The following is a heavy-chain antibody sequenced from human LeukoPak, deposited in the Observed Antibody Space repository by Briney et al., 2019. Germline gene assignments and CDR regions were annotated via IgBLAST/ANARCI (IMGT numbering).Heavy chain of an antibody. Sequence: ASVTVSCKASGYTFTSYYMHWVRQAPGQGLEWVGIINPSGGSTSYAQKFQGRVTMTRDTSTSTVYMELSSLRSEDTAVYYCARDIGDYDILTGYYKGGDYWGQGTLVTVSS. J-gene: IGHJ4*02. CDR3: ARDIGDYDILTGYYKGGDY. D-gene: IGHD3-9*01. CDR1: GYTFTSYY. CDR2: INPSGGST. V-gene: IGHV1-46*01.